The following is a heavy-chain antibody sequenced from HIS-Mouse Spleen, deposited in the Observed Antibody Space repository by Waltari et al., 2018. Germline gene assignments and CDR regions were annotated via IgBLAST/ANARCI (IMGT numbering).Heavy chain of an antibody. Sequence: VQLQQFGAGLLKPSETLSLTCAVYGGSFSGYSWSWIRQPPGKGLEWIGEINHSGSTNYNPSLKSRVTISVDTSKNQFSLKLSSVTAADTAVYYCARGLAARFDYWGQGTLVTVSS. CDR1: GGSFSGYS. CDR2: INHSGST. J-gene: IGHJ4*02. V-gene: IGHV4-34*01. D-gene: IGHD6-6*01. CDR3: ARGLAARFDY.